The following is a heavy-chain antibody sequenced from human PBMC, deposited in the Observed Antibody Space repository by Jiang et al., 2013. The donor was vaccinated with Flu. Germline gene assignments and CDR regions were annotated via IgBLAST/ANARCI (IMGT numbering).Heavy chain of an antibody. D-gene: IGHD1-1*01. CDR3: ARGNPRTGTVFDY. CDR1: SISSCTDY. V-gene: IGHV4-39*01. Sequence: SISSCTDYRGWIRQPPGKGLEWIGSIYCGGSTYYNPSLKSRVTISADTSKNQFSLKLSFVTAADTAVYYCARGNPRTGTVFDYWGQGTLVTVSS. J-gene: IGHJ4*02. CDR2: IYCGGST.